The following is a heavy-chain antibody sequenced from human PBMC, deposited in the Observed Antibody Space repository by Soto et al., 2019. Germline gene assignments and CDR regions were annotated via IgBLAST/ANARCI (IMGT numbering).Heavy chain of an antibody. Sequence: PSETLSLTFAVSGDSISSYSCNWIRQTAGRGLEWIGRVYPSGHTQYRSSFETRVTVSVGMSTNQFFLELRSVTAADTAVYYCARESGENWSYEAYWGQGTQVSVS. CDR1: GDSISSYS. CDR3: ARESGENWSYEAY. D-gene: IGHD1-7*01. V-gene: IGHV4-4*07. J-gene: IGHJ4*02. CDR2: VYPSGHT.